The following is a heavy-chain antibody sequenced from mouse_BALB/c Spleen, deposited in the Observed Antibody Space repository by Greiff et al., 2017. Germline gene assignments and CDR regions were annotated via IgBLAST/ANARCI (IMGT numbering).Heavy chain of an antibody. CDR3: ARSERDY. CDR1: GYTFTSYW. J-gene: IGHJ2*01. V-gene: IGHV1S81*02. Sequence: QVQLQQSGAELVKPGASVKLSCKASGYTFTSYWMHWVKQRPGQGLEWIGEINPSNGRTNYNEKFKSKATLTVDKSSSTAYMQLSSLTSEDSAVYYCARSERDYWGQGTTLTVSS. CDR2: INPSNGRT.